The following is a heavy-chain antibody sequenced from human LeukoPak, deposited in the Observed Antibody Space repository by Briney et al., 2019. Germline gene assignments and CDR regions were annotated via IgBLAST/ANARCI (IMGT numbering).Heavy chain of an antibody. V-gene: IGHV3-64D*09. CDR3: VKDLYYDNSGYYSGAFDY. Sequence: GGSLRLSCSASGFTFKKYAMHWVRQAPGKGLEYVSAINSSGGRTYYADSVKGRFTISRDNSKNTLYLQMSSLRVDDTAVYYCVKDLYYDNSGYYSGAFDYWGQGTLVTVSS. CDR2: INSSGGRT. CDR1: GFTFKKYA. J-gene: IGHJ4*02. D-gene: IGHD3-22*01.